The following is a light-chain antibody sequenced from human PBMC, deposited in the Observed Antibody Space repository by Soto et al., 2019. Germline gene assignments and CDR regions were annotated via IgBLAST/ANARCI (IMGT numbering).Light chain of an antibody. CDR2: EVR. V-gene: IGLV2-14*01. Sequence: LAQPASVSGSPGQSITISCTGTSSDVGGYDFVSWYQHHPGKAPKLIIYEVRTRPPGVSDRFSGSKSGNTASLTISGLQAEDEADYYCSSYTSDWGVFGTGTKVTVL. CDR3: SSYTSDWGV. J-gene: IGLJ1*01. CDR1: SSDVGGYDF.